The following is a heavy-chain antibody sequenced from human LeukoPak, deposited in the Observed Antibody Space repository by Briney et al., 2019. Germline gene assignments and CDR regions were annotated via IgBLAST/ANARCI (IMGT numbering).Heavy chain of an antibody. CDR3: ARAPSEIGGYYPEYFRH. J-gene: IGHJ1*01. V-gene: IGHV3-74*01. CDR1: GFTFSTYW. D-gene: IGHD3-22*01. CDR2: IKCDGCT. Sequence: RRSVRLFCAASGFTFSTYWMHWVRQAPGKGLVWVSRIKCDGCTNYADSVKGRFTISRDNANNTLSLQMNSLRPEDTGVYYCARAPSEIGGYYPEYFRHWGQGTLVTDS.